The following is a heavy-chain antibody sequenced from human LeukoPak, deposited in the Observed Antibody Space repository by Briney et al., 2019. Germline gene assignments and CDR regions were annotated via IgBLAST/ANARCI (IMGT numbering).Heavy chain of an antibody. V-gene: IGHV3-30*02. Sequence: GGSLRLSCAASGFTFSSYGMHWVRQAPGKGLEWVAFIRYDGSNKYYADSVKGRFTISRDNSKNTLYLQMNSLRAEDTAVYYCARVATMVRGAPYYYYGMDVWGQGTTVTVSS. CDR1: GFTFSSYG. CDR2: IRYDGSNK. D-gene: IGHD3-10*01. J-gene: IGHJ6*02. CDR3: ARVATMVRGAPYYYYGMDV.